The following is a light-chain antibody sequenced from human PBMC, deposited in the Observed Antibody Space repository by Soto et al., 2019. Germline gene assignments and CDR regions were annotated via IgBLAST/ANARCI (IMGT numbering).Light chain of an antibody. CDR1: QSISNY. Sequence: DIQMTQSPSSLSASVGDRVTITCRASQSISNYLNWYQQKPGKAPNLLIYAVSSLRSGVPSRSSGSGSGTDFTLTISSLQPEDFATYYCQQSYSTARTFGQGTKLEIK. CDR3: QQSYSTART. V-gene: IGKV1-39*01. CDR2: AVS. J-gene: IGKJ2*01.